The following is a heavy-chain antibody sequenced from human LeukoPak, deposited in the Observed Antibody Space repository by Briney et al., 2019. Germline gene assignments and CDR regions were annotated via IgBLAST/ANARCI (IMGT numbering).Heavy chain of an antibody. J-gene: IGHJ5*02. CDR2: IYHSGTT. CDR1: GYSISSGYY. CDR3: ARSGTYYNNWFDP. V-gene: IGHV4-38-2*02. Sequence: SETLSLTCTVSGYSISSGYYWGWIRQPPGKGLEWIGSIYHSGTTYYNPSLKSRVTISVDTSKNQLSLRLSSVTAADTAVYYCARSGTYYNNWFDPWGQGTLVTVSS. D-gene: IGHD3-10*01.